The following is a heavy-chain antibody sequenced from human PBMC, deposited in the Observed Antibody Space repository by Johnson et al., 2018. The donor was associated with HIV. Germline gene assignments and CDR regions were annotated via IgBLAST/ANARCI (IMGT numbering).Heavy chain of an antibody. Sequence: QEKLVESGGGVVQPGRSLRLSCAASGFTFSSYAMHWVRQAPGKGLEWVAVISYDGSNKYYADSVKGRFTISSDNSKNTLYLQMNSLRAEDTAVYYCSKDCSSGWWRITKSDAFDIWGQGTMVTVSS. CDR1: GFTFSSYA. J-gene: IGHJ3*02. CDR3: SKDCSSGWWRITKSDAFDI. CDR2: ISYDGSNK. V-gene: IGHV3-30*04. D-gene: IGHD6-19*01.